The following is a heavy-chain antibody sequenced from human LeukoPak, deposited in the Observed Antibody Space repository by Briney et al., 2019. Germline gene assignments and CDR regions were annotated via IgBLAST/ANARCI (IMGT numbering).Heavy chain of an antibody. V-gene: IGHV4-59*01. CDR3: ARDGDYGDYRSWDWFDP. CDR1: GGSISSYY. Sequence: SETLSLTCTVSGGSISSYYWSWIRQPPGKGLEWIGYIYYSGSTNYNPSLKSRVTISVDTSKNQFSLKLSSVTAADTAVYYCARDGDYGDYRSWDWFDPWGQGTLVTVSS. CDR2: IYYSGST. D-gene: IGHD4-17*01. J-gene: IGHJ5*02.